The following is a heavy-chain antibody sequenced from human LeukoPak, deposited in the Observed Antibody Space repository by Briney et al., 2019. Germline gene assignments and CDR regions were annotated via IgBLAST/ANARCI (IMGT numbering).Heavy chain of an antibody. D-gene: IGHD4-17*01. V-gene: IGHV3-7*01. J-gene: IGHJ4*02. CDR2: IKQDGSEK. Sequence: GGSLRLSCAASGFTFSSYWMSWVRQAPGKGLEWVANIKQDGSEKYYVDSVKGRFTISRDNAKNSLYLQMNSLRAEDTAVYYCAKFIGHDYGAYFDYWGQGTLVTVSS. CDR3: AKFIGHDYGAYFDY. CDR1: GFTFSSYW.